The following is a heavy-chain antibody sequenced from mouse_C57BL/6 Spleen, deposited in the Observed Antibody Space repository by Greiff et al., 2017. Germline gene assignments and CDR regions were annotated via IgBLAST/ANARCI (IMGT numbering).Heavy chain of an antibody. CDR2: IYPGSGST. V-gene: IGHV1-55*01. CDR1: GYTFTSYW. CDR3: ARYGTVVPYAMDY. D-gene: IGHD1-1*01. J-gene: IGHJ4*01. Sequence: QVQLQQPGAELVKPGASVKMSCKASGYTFTSYWITWVKQRPGQGLEWIGDIYPGSGSTNYNEKFKSKATLTVDTSSSTAYMQLSSLTSEDSAVYYCARYGTVVPYAMDYWGQGTSVTVSS.